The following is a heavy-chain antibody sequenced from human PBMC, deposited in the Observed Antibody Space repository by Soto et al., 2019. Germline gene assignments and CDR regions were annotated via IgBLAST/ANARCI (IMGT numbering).Heavy chain of an antibody. CDR2: ISAYNGNT. CDR1: GYTFTSYG. CDR3: ARAHTIFGVVIDWFDP. D-gene: IGHD3-3*01. J-gene: IGHJ5*02. V-gene: IGHV1-18*04. Sequence: ASVNVSCKASGYTFTSYGISWVRQAPGQVLEWMVWISAYNGNTNYAQKLQGRVTMTTDTSTSTAYMELRSLRSDDTAVYYCARAHTIFGVVIDWFDPWGQGNLVTVSS.